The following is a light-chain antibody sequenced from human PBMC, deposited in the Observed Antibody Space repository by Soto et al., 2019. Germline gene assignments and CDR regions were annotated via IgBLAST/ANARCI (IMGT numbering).Light chain of an antibody. CDR2: DAS. CDR3: QQRSNWPPLT. CDR1: QNVRRY. J-gene: IGKJ4*01. Sequence: EIVLTQFSAPLSLFSGERATLSWRASQNVRRYLAWYQQKPGQAPRLLIYDASNRATGIPARFSGSGSGTDFTLTISSLEPEDFAVYYCQQRSNWPPLTFGGGTKVEIK. V-gene: IGKV3-11*01.